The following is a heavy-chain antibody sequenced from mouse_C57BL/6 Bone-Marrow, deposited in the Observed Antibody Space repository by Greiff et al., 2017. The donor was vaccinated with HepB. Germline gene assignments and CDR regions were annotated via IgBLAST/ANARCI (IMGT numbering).Heavy chain of an antibody. CDR3: ARDPWIYYGSSHWYFDV. J-gene: IGHJ1*03. CDR1: GYTFTSYG. D-gene: IGHD1-1*01. Sequence: VKLQESGAELARPGASVKLSCKASGYTFTSYGISWVKQRTGQGLEWIGEIYPRSGNTYYNEKFKGKATLTADKSSSTAYMELRSLTSEDSAVYFCARDPWIYYGSSHWYFDVWGTGTTVTVSS. CDR2: IYPRSGNT. V-gene: IGHV1-81*01.